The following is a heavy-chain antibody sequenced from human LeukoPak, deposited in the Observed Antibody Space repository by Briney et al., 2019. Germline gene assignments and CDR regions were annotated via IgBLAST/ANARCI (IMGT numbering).Heavy chain of an antibody. J-gene: IGHJ4*02. D-gene: IGHD1-7*01. CDR1: GNSFTSYW. Sequence: GHSLRISGKGSGNSFTSYWISWGRQMPEKGLEWRGRIDPSDSYTNFSPCFQGHVTISADQPISPAYLQWASLNASDRAMYYVERHTWNYVPTQKTFFDYWGQGTLVTVSS. V-gene: IGHV5-10-1*01. CDR3: ERHTWNYVPTQKTFFDY. CDR2: IDPSDSYT.